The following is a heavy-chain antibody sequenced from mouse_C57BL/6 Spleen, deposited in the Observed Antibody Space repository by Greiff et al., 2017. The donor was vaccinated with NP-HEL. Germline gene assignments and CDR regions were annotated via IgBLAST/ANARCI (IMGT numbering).Heavy chain of an antibody. CDR2: IHPNSGST. CDR1: GYTFTSYW. CDR3: ARYGEYYGSSYGWFAY. D-gene: IGHD1-1*01. V-gene: IGHV1-64*01. Sequence: QVQLQQPGAELVKPGASVKLSCKASGYTFTSYWMHWVKQRPGQGLEWIGMIHPNSGSTNYNEKFKSKATLTVDKSSSTAYMQLSSLTSEDSAVYYCARYGEYYGSSYGWFAYWGQGTLVTVSA. J-gene: IGHJ3*01.